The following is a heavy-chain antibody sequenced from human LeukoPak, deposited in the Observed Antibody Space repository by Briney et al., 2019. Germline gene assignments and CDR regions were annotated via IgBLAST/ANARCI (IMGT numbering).Heavy chain of an antibody. D-gene: IGHD2-21*02. J-gene: IGHJ4*02. CDR1: GFTFSSYA. CDR3: ARARGIVVVTDMGY. V-gene: IGHV3-30*04. Sequence: GRSLRLSCAASGFTFSSYAMHWVRQAPGKGLEWVAVISYDGSNKYYADSVKGRFTISRDNSKNTLYLQMNSLRAEDTAVYYCARARGIVVVTDMGYWGQGTLVTVSS. CDR2: ISYDGSNK.